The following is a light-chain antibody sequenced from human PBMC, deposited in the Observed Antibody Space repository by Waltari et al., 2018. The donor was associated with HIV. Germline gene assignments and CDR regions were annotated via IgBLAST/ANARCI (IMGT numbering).Light chain of an antibody. CDR1: ASHIRAGFD. J-gene: IGLJ3*02. V-gene: IGLV1-40*01. CDR2: GDT. CDR3: QSYDISLTGLWV. Sequence: SVLTQPPSVSGAPGQSVSISCSGHASHIRAGFDVPWYRHSPGTAPKLVIFGDTVRPSGITDRFSGSRSLNSVSLDISGLRAEDAGDYYCQSYDISLTGLWVFGGGTKLTVL.